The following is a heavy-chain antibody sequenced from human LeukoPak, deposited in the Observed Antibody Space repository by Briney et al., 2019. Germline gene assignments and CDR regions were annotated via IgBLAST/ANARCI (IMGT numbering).Heavy chain of an antibody. CDR2: IIPIFGTA. CDR1: GGTFSSYA. D-gene: IGHD3-22*01. J-gene: IGHJ4*02. CDR3: ARDMYYYDSSGYTDDY. Sequence: GSSVKVSCKASGGTFSSYAISWVRQAPGQGLEWMGRIIPIFGTANYAQKFQGRVTITADESTSTAYMELSSLRSEDTAVYYGARDMYYYDSSGYTDDYWGQGTLVTVSS. V-gene: IGHV1-69*15.